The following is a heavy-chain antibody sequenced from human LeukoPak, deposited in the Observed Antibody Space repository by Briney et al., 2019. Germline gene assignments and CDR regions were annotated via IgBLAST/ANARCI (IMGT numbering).Heavy chain of an antibody. CDR3: ARERYYDSSGYGYDY. J-gene: IGHJ4*02. CDR1: GYTFTSYA. Sequence: ASVKVSCKASGYTFTSYAMNWVRQAPGQGLEWMGWISAYNGNTNYAQKFQGRVTITRDTSASTAYMELSSLRSEDTAVYYCARERYYDSSGYGYDYWGQGTLVTVSS. D-gene: IGHD3-22*01. V-gene: IGHV1-3*01. CDR2: ISAYNGNT.